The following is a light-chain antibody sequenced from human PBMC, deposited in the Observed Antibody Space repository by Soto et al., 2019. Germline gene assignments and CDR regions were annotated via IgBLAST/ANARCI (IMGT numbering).Light chain of an antibody. Sequence: DIQMTQSPSTLSASIGDRVTFTCRASQSISSWLAWYQQKPGKAPKLLIYDVFNLQSGVPSRFSGSGSGTEFILTISSLQPDDSATYYCQQYKTYWTFGQGTKVAIK. V-gene: IGKV1-5*01. CDR2: DVF. CDR1: QSISSW. CDR3: QQYKTYWT. J-gene: IGKJ1*01.